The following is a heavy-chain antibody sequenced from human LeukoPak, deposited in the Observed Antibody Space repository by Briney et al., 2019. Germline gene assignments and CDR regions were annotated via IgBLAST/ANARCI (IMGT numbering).Heavy chain of an antibody. D-gene: IGHD5-12*01. CDR1: GFTFSDYF. V-gene: IGHV3-11*04. J-gene: IGHJ3*02. CDR3: SRGGGSTGAFDI. Sequence: GGSLRLSCEASGFTFSDYFVNWVRLTPGKRLEWISYISVSGNTVHYAESVRGRFSISRDFAGNSVYLQMNSLRVDDTAVYYCSRGGGSTGAFDIWGQGTLVTVSS. CDR2: ISVSGNTV.